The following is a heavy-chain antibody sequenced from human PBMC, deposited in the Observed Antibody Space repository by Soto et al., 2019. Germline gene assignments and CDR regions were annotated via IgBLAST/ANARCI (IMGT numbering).Heavy chain of an antibody. CDR1: GYTFTSYY. D-gene: IGHD2-2*01. V-gene: IGHV1-46*01. Sequence: ASVKVSCKASGYTFTSYYIHCVRQAPGQVLEWMGIINPSGGSTSYAQKFQGRVTMTRDTSTSTVYMELRSLRAEDTAVYYCARDRGIVRTRLFDPWGQGTLVTVSS. CDR2: INPSGGST. J-gene: IGHJ5*02. CDR3: ARDRGIVRTRLFDP.